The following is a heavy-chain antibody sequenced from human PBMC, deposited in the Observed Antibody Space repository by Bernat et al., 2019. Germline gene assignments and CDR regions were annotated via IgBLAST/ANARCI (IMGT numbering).Heavy chain of an antibody. Sequence: QVQLMQSGAEVKKPGSSVKVSCKASGGTFSSYTISWVRQAPGQGLEWMGRIIPILGIANYAQKFQGRVTITADKSTSTAYMELSSLRSEDTAVYYCARGYGDYRKGWFDPWGQGTLVTVSS. D-gene: IGHD4-17*01. CDR1: GGTFSSYT. CDR3: ARGYGDYRKGWFDP. V-gene: IGHV1-69*02. J-gene: IGHJ5*02. CDR2: IIPILGIA.